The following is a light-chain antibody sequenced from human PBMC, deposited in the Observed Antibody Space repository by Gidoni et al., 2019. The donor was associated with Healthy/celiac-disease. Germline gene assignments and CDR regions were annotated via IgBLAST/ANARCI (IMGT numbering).Light chain of an antibody. V-gene: IGKV1-5*03. CDR1: QSISSW. CDR2: KAS. Sequence: DIQMTQSPSTLSASVGDRVTITCRASQSISSWLAWYQQKPGKAPKLLIYKASSLESGVPSRFSGSGSGTEFTLTISSLQPDDCATYYCQQYNTLQGWTFGQGTKVEIK. J-gene: IGKJ1*01. CDR3: QQYNTLQGWT.